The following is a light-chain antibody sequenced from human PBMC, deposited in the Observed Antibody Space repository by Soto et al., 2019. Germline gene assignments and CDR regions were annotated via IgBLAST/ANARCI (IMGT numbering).Light chain of an antibody. Sequence: DIQMTQSPVSLSASVGDRVTITCRASQTISRNLNWYQQKPGKAPKLLIFAASSLQSGVPLRFSGSGSGTDFTLTISRLQPEDFATYYCQQCYDTPLTFGGGTKVEIK. CDR1: QTISRN. V-gene: IGKV1-39*01. CDR3: QQCYDTPLT. J-gene: IGKJ4*01. CDR2: AAS.